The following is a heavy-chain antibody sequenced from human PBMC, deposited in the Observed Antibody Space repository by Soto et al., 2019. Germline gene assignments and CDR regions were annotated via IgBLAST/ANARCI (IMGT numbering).Heavy chain of an antibody. Sequence: QVQLVESGGGVVQPGRSLRLSCAASGFTFSSYGMHWVRQAPGKGLEWVAVIWYDGSNKYYADSVKGRFTISRDNSKNTLYLQMNSLRAEDTAVYCCARTGEQQLVQGYFDLWGRGTLVTVSS. CDR3: ARTGEQQLVQGYFDL. J-gene: IGHJ2*01. V-gene: IGHV3-33*01. CDR1: GFTFSSYG. D-gene: IGHD6-13*01. CDR2: IWYDGSNK.